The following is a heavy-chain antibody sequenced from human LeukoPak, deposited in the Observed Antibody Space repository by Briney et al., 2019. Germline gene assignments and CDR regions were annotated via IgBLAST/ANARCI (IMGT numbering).Heavy chain of an antibody. CDR3: TAARPLRLGPFDY. CDR2: IKSKTDGGTT. J-gene: IGHJ4*02. D-gene: IGHD3-16*01. V-gene: IGHV3-15*01. Sequence: GGSLRLSCAASGFTFSNAWMSWVRQAPGKGLEWVGRIKSKTDGGTTDYAAPVKGRSTISRDDSKNTLYLQMNSLKTEDTAVYYCTAARPLRLGPFDYWGQGTLVTVSS. CDR1: GFTFSNAW.